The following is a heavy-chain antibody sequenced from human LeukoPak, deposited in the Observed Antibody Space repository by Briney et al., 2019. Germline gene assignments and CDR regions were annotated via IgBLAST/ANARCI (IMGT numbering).Heavy chain of an antibody. V-gene: IGHV3-74*01. CDR2: INGDGSST. Sequence: SGGSLRLSCAASGFTFSSHWMHWVRQAPGKGLVWVSRINGDGSSTSYADSVKGRFTISRDNAKNTLYLQMNSLRAEDTAVYYCARDSSSGWYVWGQGTLVTVSS. J-gene: IGHJ4*02. CDR1: GFTFSSHW. CDR3: ARDSSSGWYV. D-gene: IGHD6-19*01.